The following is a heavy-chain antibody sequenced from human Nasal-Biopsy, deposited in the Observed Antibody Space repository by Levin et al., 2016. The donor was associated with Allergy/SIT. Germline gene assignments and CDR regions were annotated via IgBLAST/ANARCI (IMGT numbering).Heavy chain of an antibody. V-gene: IGHV4-59*01. CDR3: VRDKGRWYPYSYFDL. CDR2: IYYTGSGST. D-gene: IGHD4-23*01. CDR1: GDSISNYY. J-gene: IGHJ2*01. Sequence: SETLSLTCTVSGDSISNYYWSWIRQPPGKGLEWMGYIYYTGSGSTNYNPSLKSRVTISVDSSKTQFSLKLRSVTAADTAVYYCVRDKGRWYPYSYFDLWGRGTLVTVSS.